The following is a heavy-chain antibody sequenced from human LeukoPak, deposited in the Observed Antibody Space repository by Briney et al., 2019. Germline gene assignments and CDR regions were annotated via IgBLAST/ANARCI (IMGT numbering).Heavy chain of an antibody. CDR2: IYDTGSS. V-gene: IGHV4-59*08. CDR1: GGSISSYY. Sequence: SGTLSLTCTVPGGSISSYYWSWIRQPPGKGLEWIGYIYDTGSSNYNPSLKSRVTISVDTSKNHFSLKLSSVTAADTAVYYCARALDLSTGYYNQYYFDSWGQGTLVSVST. J-gene: IGHJ4*02. D-gene: IGHD3-22*01. CDR3: ARALDLSTGYYNQYYFDS.